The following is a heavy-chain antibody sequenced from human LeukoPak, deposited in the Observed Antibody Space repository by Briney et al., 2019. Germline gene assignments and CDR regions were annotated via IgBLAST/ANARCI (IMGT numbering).Heavy chain of an antibody. V-gene: IGHV1-8*01. CDR3: ARVAYDSSGYYYYYGMDV. D-gene: IGHD3-22*01. Sequence: ASVKVSCKASGYTFTSYDINWVRQATGQGLEWMGWMNPNSGNTGYAQTFQGRVTMTRNTSISTAYMELSSLRSEDTAVYYCARVAYDSSGYYYYYGMDVWGQGTTVTVSS. CDR1: GYTFTSYD. J-gene: IGHJ6*02. CDR2: MNPNSGNT.